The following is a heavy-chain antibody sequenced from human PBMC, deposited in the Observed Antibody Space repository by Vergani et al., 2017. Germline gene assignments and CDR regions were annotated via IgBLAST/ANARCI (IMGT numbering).Heavy chain of an antibody. CDR3: ARDSGVGDAFHI. J-gene: IGHJ3*02. V-gene: IGHV4-61*02. CDR1: GAPISGGNFY. D-gene: IGHD3-10*01. Sequence: QVQLQESGPGLVKPSQTLSLTCSVSGAPISGGNFYYYWIRQSAGKGLEWIGRISSSGTTKYSPSLKSRVAMSMDSSKNQLSLNLKFVTAADTAVYYCARDSGVGDAFHIWGPGAMVTVSS. CDR2: ISSSGTT.